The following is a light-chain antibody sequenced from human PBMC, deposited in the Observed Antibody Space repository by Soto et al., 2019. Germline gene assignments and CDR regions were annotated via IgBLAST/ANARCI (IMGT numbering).Light chain of an antibody. CDR2: GAS. CDR1: QDIGNY. J-gene: IGKJ4*01. Sequence: DIQMTQSPSAMSASVGDRVTITCRASQDIGNYLVWYQQKPGKVPQRLIYGASSLQSGVPSRFSGSGSGTEFTLTISSLQPDDFATYYCQQLNSYPPAFGGGTKVDIK. CDR3: QQLNSYPPA. V-gene: IGKV1-17*03.